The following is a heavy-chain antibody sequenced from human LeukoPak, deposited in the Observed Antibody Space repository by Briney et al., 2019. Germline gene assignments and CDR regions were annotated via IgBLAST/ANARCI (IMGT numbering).Heavy chain of an antibody. CDR1: GGTFSSYA. CDR2: IIPILGIA. J-gene: IGHJ3*02. CDR3: ARHGSSGYYLVRGAFDI. V-gene: IGHV1-69*04. Sequence: ASVKVSCKASGGTFSSYAISWVRQAPGQGLEWMGRIIPILGIANYAQKFQGRVTITADKSTSTAYMELSSLRSEDTAVYYCARHGSSGYYLVRGAFDIWGQGTMVTVSS. D-gene: IGHD3-22*01.